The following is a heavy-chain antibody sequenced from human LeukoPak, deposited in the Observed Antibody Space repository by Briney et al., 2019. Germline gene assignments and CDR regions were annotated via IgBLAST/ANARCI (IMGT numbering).Heavy chain of an antibody. CDR1: GFSFSSYS. CDR2: ISSSSSYI. Sequence: GGSLRLSCAASGFSFSSYSMNWVRQAPGKGLEWVSFISSSSSYIYYADSVKGRFTISRDNAKNSLFLQVNSLRAEDTAVYYCARDGDSDNIDFWGQGTLVTVSS. V-gene: IGHV3-21*01. J-gene: IGHJ4*02. CDR3: ARDGDSDNIDF. D-gene: IGHD4-17*01.